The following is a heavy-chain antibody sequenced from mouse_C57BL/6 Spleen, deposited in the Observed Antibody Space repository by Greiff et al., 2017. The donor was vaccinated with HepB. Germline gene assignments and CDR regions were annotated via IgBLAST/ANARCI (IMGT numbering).Heavy chain of an antibody. CDR3: ARETTVTPFAY. V-gene: IGHV1-54*01. Sequence: VQLQESGAELVRPGTSVKVSCKASGYAFTNYLIEWVKQRPGQGLEWIGVINPGSGGTNYNEKFKGKATLTADKSSSTAYMQLSSLTYEDSAVYFCARETTVTPFAYWGQGTLVTVSA. D-gene: IGHD1-1*01. CDR2: INPGSGGT. CDR1: GYAFTNYL. J-gene: IGHJ3*01.